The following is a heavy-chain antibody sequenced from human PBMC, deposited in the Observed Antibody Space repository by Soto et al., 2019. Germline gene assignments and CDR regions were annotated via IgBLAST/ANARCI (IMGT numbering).Heavy chain of an antibody. D-gene: IGHD4-17*01. Sequence: QVQLVQSGAEVKKPGASVKDSCKASGYTFTSYYMHWVRQAPGQGLEGMGIINVSGGSTSYAQKFQGRVTMTRHTSTSTVYRELSSLRSEDTAVYYCARRRGNGDYQLNSWGQGTLVAVSS. CDR2: INVSGGST. V-gene: IGHV1-46*03. CDR1: GYTFTSYY. J-gene: IGHJ4*02. CDR3: ARRRGNGDYQLNS.